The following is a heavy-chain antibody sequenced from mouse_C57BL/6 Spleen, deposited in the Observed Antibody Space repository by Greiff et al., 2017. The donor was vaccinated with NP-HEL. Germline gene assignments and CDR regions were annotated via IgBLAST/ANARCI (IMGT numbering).Heavy chain of an antibody. Sequence: EVKVVESGGGLVKPGGSLKLSCAASGFTFSDYGMHWVRQAPEKGLEWVAYISSGSSTIYYADTVKGRFTISRDNAKNTLFLQTTSLRSEDTAMYYCARLRYEAMDYWGQGTSVTVSS. CDR2: ISSGSSTI. J-gene: IGHJ4*01. CDR3: ARLRYEAMDY. CDR1: GFTFSDYG. V-gene: IGHV5-17*01. D-gene: IGHD1-1*01.